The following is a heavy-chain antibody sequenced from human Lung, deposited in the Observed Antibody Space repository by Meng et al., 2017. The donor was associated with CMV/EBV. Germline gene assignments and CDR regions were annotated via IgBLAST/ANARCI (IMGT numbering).Heavy chain of an antibody. CDR2: MYHSGST. Sequence: QVQLQESGPGLVKPSGTLSLTCAVSGGSITNWWSWVRQPPGKGLEWIGEMYHSGSTNYNPSLKGRVTMSIDKSKNQFFLNLNSVTAADTAMYYCATRGYHYVDHYWGQGTLVTVSS. D-gene: IGHD4-17*01. CDR3: ATRGYHYVDHY. CDR1: GGSITNW. V-gene: IGHV4-4*02. J-gene: IGHJ4*02.